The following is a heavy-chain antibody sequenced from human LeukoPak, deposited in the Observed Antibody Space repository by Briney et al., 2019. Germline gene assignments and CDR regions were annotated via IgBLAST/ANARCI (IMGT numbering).Heavy chain of an antibody. J-gene: IGHJ6*02. CDR1: GVSISSYY. CDR3: ARDLGVATILGDYYYGMDV. D-gene: IGHD5-12*01. Sequence: SETLSLTCTVSGVSISSYYWSWIRQPPGKGLEWIGYIYYSGSTNYNPPLKSRVTISVDTSKNQFSLKLSSVTAADTAVYYCARDLGVATILGDYYYGMDVWGQGTTVTVSS. V-gene: IGHV4-59*01. CDR2: IYYSGST.